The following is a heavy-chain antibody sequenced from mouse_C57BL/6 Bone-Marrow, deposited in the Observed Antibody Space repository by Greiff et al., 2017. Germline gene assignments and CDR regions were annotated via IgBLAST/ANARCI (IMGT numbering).Heavy chain of an antibody. CDR2: INPSSGYT. D-gene: IGHD2-3*01. CDR1: GYTFTSYW. CDR3: AREGDGYLWYFDV. J-gene: IGHJ1*03. Sequence: VQLKESGAELAKPGASVKLSCKASGYTFTSYWMHWVKQRPGQGLEWIGYINPSSGYTKYNQKFKDKATLTADKSSSTAYMQLSSLTYEDSAVYYCAREGDGYLWYFDVWGTGTTVTVSS. V-gene: IGHV1-7*01.